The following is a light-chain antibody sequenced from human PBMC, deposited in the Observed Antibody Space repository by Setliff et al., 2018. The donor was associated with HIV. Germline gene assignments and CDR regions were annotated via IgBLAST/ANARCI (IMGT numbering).Light chain of an antibody. CDR3: TSYSSSGSIYV. Sequence: QSALTQPASVSGYPGQSITISCSGTSSDVGGHNYVSWYQQRPGKAPQLMIYEVTSRPSGASNRFTGSKSGNTASLTISGLQAEDEAEYFCTSYSSSGSIYVFGSGTKVTVL. V-gene: IGLV2-14*01. CDR1: SSDVGGHNY. CDR2: EVT. J-gene: IGLJ1*01.